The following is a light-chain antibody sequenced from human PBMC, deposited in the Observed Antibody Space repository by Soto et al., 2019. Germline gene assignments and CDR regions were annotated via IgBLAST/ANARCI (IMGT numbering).Light chain of an antibody. Sequence: DIQMTQSPSTLSASVGDRVTITCRASQNIISWLAWYQQKPGKAPKLLTYKASSLESGVPSRFSGSGSGTEFTLTIYSLQPDDFATYYCQQYISFPHTFGQGTKLEIK. J-gene: IGKJ2*01. CDR3: QQYISFPHT. CDR1: QNIISW. CDR2: KAS. V-gene: IGKV1-5*03.